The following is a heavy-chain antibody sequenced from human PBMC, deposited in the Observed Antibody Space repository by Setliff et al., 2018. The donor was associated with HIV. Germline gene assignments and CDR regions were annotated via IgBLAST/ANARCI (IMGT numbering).Heavy chain of an antibody. CDR3: ATSAESGFGIHWGVFNI. CDR1: GGSTRTSGYY. CDR2: IYSSGST. Sequence: SETLSLTCTVSGGSTRTSGYYWGWIRQPPGKGREWIGSIYSSGSTYYNPSLKSRVSISVDTSKNQFSLKMRSVTAADTAVYYCATSAESGFGIHWGVFNIWGQGTRVTVSS. D-gene: IGHD3-10*01. J-gene: IGHJ3*02. V-gene: IGHV4-39*01.